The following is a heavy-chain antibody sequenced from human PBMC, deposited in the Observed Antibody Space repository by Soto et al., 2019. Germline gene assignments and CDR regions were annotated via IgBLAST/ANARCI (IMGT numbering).Heavy chain of an antibody. Sequence: ASVKVSCKASGYTFTSYYMHWVRQAPGQGLEWMGIINPSGGSTSYAQKFQGRVTMTRDTSTSTVYMELRSLRSDDTAVYYCARVNYDILTGYSDIDYWGQGALVTVSS. J-gene: IGHJ4*02. CDR3: ARVNYDILTGYSDIDY. D-gene: IGHD3-9*01. V-gene: IGHV1-46*01. CDR2: INPSGGST. CDR1: GYTFTSYY.